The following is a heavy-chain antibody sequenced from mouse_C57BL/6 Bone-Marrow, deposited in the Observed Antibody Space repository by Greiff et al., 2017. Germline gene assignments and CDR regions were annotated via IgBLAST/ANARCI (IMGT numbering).Heavy chain of an antibody. CDR3: ARDYYGSSPPVAY. Sequence: EVKLMESGGGLVKPGGSLKLSCAASGFTFSDYGMHWVRQAPEKGLEWVAYISSGSSTIYYADTVKGRFTISRDNAKNTLFLQMTSLRSEDTAMYYGARDYYGSSPPVAYWGQGTLVTVSA. CDR2: ISSGSSTI. D-gene: IGHD1-1*01. J-gene: IGHJ3*01. CDR1: GFTFSDYG. V-gene: IGHV5-17*01.